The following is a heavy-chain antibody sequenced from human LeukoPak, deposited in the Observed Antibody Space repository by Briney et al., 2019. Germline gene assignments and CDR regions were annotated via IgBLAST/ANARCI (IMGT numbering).Heavy chain of an antibody. J-gene: IGHJ5*02. CDR1: VYTFTSYA. CDR3: AREIYDYGDYWFDP. D-gene: IGHD4-17*01. Sequence: ASVKVSCKASVYTFTSYAMHWVRQAPGQRLEWMGWINAGNGNTKYSQKFQGRVTITRDTSASTAYMELSSLRSEDTAVYYCAREIYDYGDYWFDPWGQGTLVTVSS. CDR2: INAGNGNT. V-gene: IGHV1-3*01.